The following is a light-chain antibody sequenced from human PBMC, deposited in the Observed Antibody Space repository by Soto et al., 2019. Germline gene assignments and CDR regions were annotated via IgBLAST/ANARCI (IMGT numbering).Light chain of an antibody. CDR3: QQSYTAPLT. J-gene: IGKJ4*01. V-gene: IGKV1-39*01. Sequence: IQMTQSPSSLSASVGDRVTITCRASQSISSYLNWYQQKPGKAPKLLIYAASSLQSGVPSRLSGGGSGTDFTLTISSLQPEDFAIYYCQQSYTAPLTFGGGTKVEV. CDR2: AAS. CDR1: QSISSY.